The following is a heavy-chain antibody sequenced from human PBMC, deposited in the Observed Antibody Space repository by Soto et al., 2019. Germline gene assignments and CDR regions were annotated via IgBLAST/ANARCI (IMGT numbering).Heavy chain of an antibody. CDR3: AGVLAPHYVWGSYRSYYYYGMDV. Sequence: SETLSLTCAVYGGSFSGYYWSWIRQPPGKGQEWIGEINHSGSTNYNPSLKSRVTISVDTSKNQFSLKLSSVTAADTAVYYCAGVLAPHYVWGSYRSYYYYGMDVWGQGTTVTVSS. D-gene: IGHD3-16*02. V-gene: IGHV4-34*01. CDR1: GGSFSGYY. CDR2: INHSGST. J-gene: IGHJ6*02.